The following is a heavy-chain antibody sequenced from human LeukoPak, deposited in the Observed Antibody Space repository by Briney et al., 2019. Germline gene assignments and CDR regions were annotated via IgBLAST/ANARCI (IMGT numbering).Heavy chain of an antibody. J-gene: IGHJ4*02. Sequence: ASVKVSCKASGYTFTGYYMHWVRQAPGQGLEWMGWINPNSGGTNYAQKFQGRVTMTRDTSISTAYMELSRLRSDDTAVYYCARELGTAGTPGYWGQGTLVTVSS. D-gene: IGHD1-1*01. V-gene: IGHV1-2*02. CDR3: ARELGTAGTPGY. CDR2: INPNSGGT. CDR1: GYTFTGYY.